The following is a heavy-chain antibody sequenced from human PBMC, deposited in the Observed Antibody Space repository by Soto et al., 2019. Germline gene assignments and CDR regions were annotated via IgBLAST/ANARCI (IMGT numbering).Heavy chain of an antibody. CDR1: GFTFSSYG. Sequence: QVQLVESGGGVVQPGRSLRLSCAVSGFTFSSYGMHWVRQAPGKGLEWVAVISYDGSKKYYADSVKGRFTISRDNSKNTLYLHMDSLRVEDTAVYYCAKGLSVIQEWLMDAHWGQGTQVTVSS. CDR3: AKGLSVIQEWLMDAH. V-gene: IGHV3-30*18. CDR2: ISYDGSKK. D-gene: IGHD5-18*01. J-gene: IGHJ4*02.